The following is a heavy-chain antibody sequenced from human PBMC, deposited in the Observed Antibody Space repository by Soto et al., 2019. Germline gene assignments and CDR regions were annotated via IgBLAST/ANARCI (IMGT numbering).Heavy chain of an antibody. CDR3: AKAREGSSWYFDAFDI. J-gene: IGHJ3*02. CDR2: ISGSGGST. Sequence: GGSLRLSCAASGFTFSSYAMSWVRQAPGKGLEWVSAISGSGGSTYYADSVKGRFTISRDNSKNTLYLQMNSLRAEDTAVYYCAKAREGSSWYFDAFDIWGPGTMVTISS. D-gene: IGHD6-13*01. CDR1: GFTFSSYA. V-gene: IGHV3-23*01.